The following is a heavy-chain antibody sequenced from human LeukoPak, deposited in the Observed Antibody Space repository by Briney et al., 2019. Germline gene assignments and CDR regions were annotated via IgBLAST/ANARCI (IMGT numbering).Heavy chain of an antibody. CDR2: IYKAGNT. J-gene: IGHJ5*02. Sequence: PSETLSLTCTVSGGSISSTTYYWAWIRQPPGKGLEWIGSIYKAGNTNYNPSLKSRVTISVDTSKNQFSLKLSSVTAADTAVYYCARGHIGPWGQGTLVTVSS. V-gene: IGHV4-39*07. CDR3: ARGHIGP. D-gene: IGHD2-21*01. CDR1: GGSISSTTYY.